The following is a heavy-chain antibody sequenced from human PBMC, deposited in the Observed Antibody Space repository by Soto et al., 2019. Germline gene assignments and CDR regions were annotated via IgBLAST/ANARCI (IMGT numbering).Heavy chain of an antibody. V-gene: IGHV1-8*01. J-gene: IGHJ4*02. D-gene: IGHD2-21*02. CDR1: GYTFTNYD. CDR3: ARTRLCGGDCYSADCFDY. Sequence: QVQLVQSGTEVKKPGASVKVSCKASGYTFTNYDINWVRQATGQGLEWMGWMNPTSGNTGYVQKFQGRVTMTRNTSISTAYMELSSLRSDDTAVYYCARTRLCGGDCYSADCFDYWGQGALGTVSS. CDR2: MNPTSGNT.